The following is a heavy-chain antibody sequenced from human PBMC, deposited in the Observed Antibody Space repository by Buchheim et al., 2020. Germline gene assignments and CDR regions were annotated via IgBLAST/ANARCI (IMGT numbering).Heavy chain of an antibody. CDR3: AKGTTYYDLLTGFDY. CDR1: GFTFSSYA. J-gene: IGHJ4*02. CDR2: ISGSGSST. V-gene: IGHV3-23*01. Sequence: EVQLLESGGGLVQPGGSLRLSCAGSGFTFSSYAMSWVRQAPGKGLEWVSGISGSGSSTYNADSVKGRFTISRDNSKNKLYLQMNSLRAEDTALYYCAKGTTYYDLLTGFDYWGQGTL. D-gene: IGHD3-9*01.